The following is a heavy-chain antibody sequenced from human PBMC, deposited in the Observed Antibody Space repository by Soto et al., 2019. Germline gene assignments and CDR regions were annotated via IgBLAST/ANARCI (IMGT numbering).Heavy chain of an antibody. J-gene: IGHJ6*03. CDR3: ARHRPVRGVIIRYYHKAV. V-gene: IGHV4-39*01. CDR1: AGFLRPGGNY. D-gene: IGHD3-10*01. CDR2: IYYSGST. Sequence: SVTKSGSAGFLRPGGNYVCWLLLAPGKGLEWIGSIYYSGSTYYNPSLKSRVTISVDTSKNQFSLKLSSVTAADTAVYYCARHRPVRGVIIRYYHKAVWGKGTTVT.